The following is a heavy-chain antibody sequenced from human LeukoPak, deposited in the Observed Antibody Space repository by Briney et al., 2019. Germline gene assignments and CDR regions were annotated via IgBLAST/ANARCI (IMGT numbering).Heavy chain of an antibody. CDR3: ARAVTQPYTSSLDY. D-gene: IGHD3-16*01. V-gene: IGHV3-74*01. Sequence: GGSLRLSCEASGFTFRNYWMHWVRQVPGKGLVWISRIKTDGSSTNSADFVNGRFIVSRDNAKNTLYLQINSLRVEDTAIYYCARAVTQPYTSSLDYWGQGTLVTVS. J-gene: IGHJ4*02. CDR2: IKTDGSST. CDR1: GFTFRNYW.